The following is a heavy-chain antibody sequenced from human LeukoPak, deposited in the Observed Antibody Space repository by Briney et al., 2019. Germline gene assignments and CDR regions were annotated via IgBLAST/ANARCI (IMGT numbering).Heavy chain of an antibody. D-gene: IGHD6-19*01. Sequence: GRLRISCSGSGFTKRSYTMTWVRQAPGKGLEWVSSIDGDGTLQYYADSLKGRFTISRDNTNNSVYLQLNSLTADDWCLYFCARDYSSGWFGKGAYWGQGTRVLVSS. V-gene: IGHV3-21*06. CDR3: ARDYSSGWFGKGAY. J-gene: IGHJ4*02. CDR2: IDGDGTLQ. CDR1: GFTKRSYT.